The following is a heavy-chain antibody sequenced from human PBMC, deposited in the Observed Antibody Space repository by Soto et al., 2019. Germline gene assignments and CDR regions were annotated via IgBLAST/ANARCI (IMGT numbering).Heavy chain of an antibody. CDR3: AIERRRDGYSRFFDY. Sequence: ASVKVSCKASGYTFTSYAMHWVRQAPGQRLEWMGWINAGNGNTKYSQKFQGRVTITRDTSASTAYMELSSLRSEDTAVYFCAIERRRDGYSRFFDYWGQGTVVTGSS. CDR1: GYTFTSYA. V-gene: IGHV1-3*01. CDR2: INAGNGNT. D-gene: IGHD5-18*01. J-gene: IGHJ4*02.